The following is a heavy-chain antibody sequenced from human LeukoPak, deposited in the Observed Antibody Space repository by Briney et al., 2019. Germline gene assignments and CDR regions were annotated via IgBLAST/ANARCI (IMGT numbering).Heavy chain of an antibody. D-gene: IGHD6-19*01. CDR1: GYTFSSYY. Sequence: GASVKVSCKASGYTFSSYYIHWVRQAPGQGLEWMAWINPSNGDTNYPQKFQGRVTMNRDTYISTAYMELTRLISDDTAVYYCARVGSSGWYVHPTLDYWGQGTLVTVX. CDR2: INPSNGDT. CDR3: ARVGSSGWYVHPTLDY. J-gene: IGHJ4*02. V-gene: IGHV1-2*02.